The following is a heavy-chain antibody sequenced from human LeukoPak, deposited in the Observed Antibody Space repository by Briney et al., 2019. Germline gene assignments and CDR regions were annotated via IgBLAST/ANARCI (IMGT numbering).Heavy chain of an antibody. V-gene: IGHV3-15*01. CDR3: TTGLSRTIFGVVIDY. CDR2: IKSKTDGGTT. CDR1: GFTFSSYA. J-gene: IGHJ4*02. Sequence: GGSLRLSCAASGFTFSSYAMTWVRQAPGKGLEWVGRIKSKTDGGTTDYAAPVKGRFTISRDDSKNTLYLQMNSLKTEDTAVYYCTTGLSRTIFGVVIDYWGQGTLVTVSS. D-gene: IGHD3-3*01.